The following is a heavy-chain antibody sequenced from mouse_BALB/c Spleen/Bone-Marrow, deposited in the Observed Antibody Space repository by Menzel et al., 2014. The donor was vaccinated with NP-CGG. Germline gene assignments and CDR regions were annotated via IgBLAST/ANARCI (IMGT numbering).Heavy chain of an antibody. Sequence: VQLKESGGGLVQPGGSLKLSCAASGFDFSRYWMSWVRQAPGKGLEWIGEINPDSSTINYTPPLKDKFIISRDNAKNTLYLQMSKVRSEDTALYYCARLYYYGLQDYWGQGTTLTVSS. CDR2: INPDSSTI. CDR1: GFDFSRYW. CDR3: ARLYYYGLQDY. V-gene: IGHV4-1*02. D-gene: IGHD1-1*01. J-gene: IGHJ2*01.